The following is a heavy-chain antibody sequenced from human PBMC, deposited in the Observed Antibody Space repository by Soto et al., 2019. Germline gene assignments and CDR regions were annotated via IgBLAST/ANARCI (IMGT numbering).Heavy chain of an antibody. CDR2: IRGFSPYT. D-gene: IGHD2-15*01. Sequence: PGGSLRLSCISSGFTFRTYTMNWVHQAPGKGLEWVSGIRGFSPYTFYAESVKGRFTISRDNAKNSLFLQMNSLRAEDTAVYYCARDRGYDAHDFYYNAMDVWGQGTTVTVS. CDR3: ARDRGYDAHDFYYNAMDV. CDR1: GFTFRTYT. V-gene: IGHV3-21*01. J-gene: IGHJ6*02.